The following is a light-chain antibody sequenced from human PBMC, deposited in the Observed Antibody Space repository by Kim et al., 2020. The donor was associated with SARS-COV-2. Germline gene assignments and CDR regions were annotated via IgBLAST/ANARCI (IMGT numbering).Light chain of an antibody. CDR1: NSGSKN. Sequence: VSVALGKTGRITCGGTNSGSKNVHWYQQKPGQAPVLVIYRDTNRPSGIPERCSGSNSGNTATLTISRAQVGDEAGYYCQVWDSSTVFGGGTKLTVL. CDR2: RDT. CDR3: QVWDSSTV. V-gene: IGLV3-9*01. J-gene: IGLJ2*01.